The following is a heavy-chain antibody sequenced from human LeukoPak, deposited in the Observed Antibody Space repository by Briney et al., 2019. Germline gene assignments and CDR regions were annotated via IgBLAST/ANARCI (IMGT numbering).Heavy chain of an antibody. D-gene: IGHD6-6*01. CDR3: VGSLSSSGNWFDP. J-gene: IGHJ5*02. V-gene: IGHV3-33*01. Sequence: QPGGSLRLSCAASGLTFSTYGMHWVRQAPGKGLEWVALIWYDGSNEKYADSVKGRFTISRDNSKNTLYLQMNSLRADDTAVYYCVGSLSSSGNWFDPWGQGTLVTVSS. CDR1: GLTFSTYG. CDR2: IWYDGSNE.